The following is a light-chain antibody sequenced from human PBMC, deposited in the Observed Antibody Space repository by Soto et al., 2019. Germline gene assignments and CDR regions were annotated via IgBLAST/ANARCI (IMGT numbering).Light chain of an antibody. J-gene: IGKJ3*01. CDR3: QQSYSTPFT. CDR1: QSISNY. V-gene: IGKV1-39*01. Sequence: DIQMTQSPSSLSASVGDSVTITCRASQSISNYLNWYQQKPGKAPKLLVYAASSLQSGVPSRFSGRGSGTDFTLTIISLQPEDFATYYCQQSYSTPFTFGPGTKVDIK. CDR2: AAS.